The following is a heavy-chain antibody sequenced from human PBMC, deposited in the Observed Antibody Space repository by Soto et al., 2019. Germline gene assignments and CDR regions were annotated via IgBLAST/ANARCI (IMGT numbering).Heavy chain of an antibody. CDR3: ARADYGGNPGLDY. Sequence: SETLSLTCTVSGGSISSGGYYWSWIRQHPGKGLEWIGYIYYSGSTYYNPSLKSRVTISVDTSKNQFSLKLSSVTAADTAVYYCARADYGGNPGLDYWGQGTLVTVSS. J-gene: IGHJ4*02. CDR1: GGSISSGGYY. D-gene: IGHD4-17*01. CDR2: IYYSGST. V-gene: IGHV4-31*03.